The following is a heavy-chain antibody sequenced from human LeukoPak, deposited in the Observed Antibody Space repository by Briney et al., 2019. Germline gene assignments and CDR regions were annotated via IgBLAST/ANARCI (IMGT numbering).Heavy chain of an antibody. J-gene: IGHJ3*02. D-gene: IGHD1-26*01. CDR2: FDAEDGET. V-gene: IGHV1-24*01. CDR3: ATDPYSGSYLVDAFDI. CDR1: VSTRSVLS. Sequence: ASEKVSFKFSVSTRSVLSRHWVRQAPGKGLEWMGGFDAEDGETIYAQKLQGRVTMTEDTSTDTAYMELSSLRSEDTGVYYCATDPYSGSYLVDAFDIWGQGTMVTVSS.